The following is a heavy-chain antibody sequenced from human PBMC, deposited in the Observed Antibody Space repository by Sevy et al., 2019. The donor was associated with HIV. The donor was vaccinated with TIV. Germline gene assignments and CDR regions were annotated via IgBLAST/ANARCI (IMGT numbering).Heavy chain of an antibody. CDR1: GFTFSSYA. D-gene: IGHD3-10*01. J-gene: IGHJ3*02. CDR2: ISYDGSNK. Sequence: GGSLRLSCAVSGFTFSSYAMHWVRQAPGKGLEWVAVISYDGSNKYYADSVKGRFTISRDNSKNTLYLQMNSLRAEDTAVYYCARARFGELLSDDAFDIWGQGTMVTVSS. V-gene: IGHV3-30-3*01. CDR3: ARARFGELLSDDAFDI.